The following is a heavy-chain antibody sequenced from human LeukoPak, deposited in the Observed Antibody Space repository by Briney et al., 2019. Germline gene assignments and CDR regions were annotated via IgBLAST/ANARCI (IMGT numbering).Heavy chain of an antibody. CDR1: GFTFSSYA. J-gene: IGHJ4*02. V-gene: IGHV3-64*01. CDR2: ISSNGGST. CDR3: ATNLGHYDY. D-gene: IGHD1-14*01. Sequence: GSLRLSCAASGFTFSSYAMHWVRRAPGKGLEYVSAISSNGGSTYYANSVKGRFTISRDNSKNTLYLQMGSLRAEDMAVYYCATNLGHYDYWGQGTLVTVSS.